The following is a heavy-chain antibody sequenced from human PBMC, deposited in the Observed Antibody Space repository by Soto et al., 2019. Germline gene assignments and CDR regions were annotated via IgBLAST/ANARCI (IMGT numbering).Heavy chain of an antibody. CDR1: GFTFSSYS. Sequence: EVQLVESGGGLVKPGGSLRLSCAASGFTFSSYSMNWVRQAPGKGLEWVSSISSSSSYIYYADSVKGRFTISRDNAKNSLYLQMNSLRAEDTAVYYCARVFPYCSGGSCPSDYWGQGTLVTVSS. CDR2: ISSSSSYI. V-gene: IGHV3-21*01. D-gene: IGHD2-15*01. J-gene: IGHJ4*02. CDR3: ARVFPYCSGGSCPSDY.